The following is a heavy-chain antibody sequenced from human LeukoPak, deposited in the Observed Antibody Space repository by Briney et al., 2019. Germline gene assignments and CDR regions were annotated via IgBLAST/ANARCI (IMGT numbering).Heavy chain of an antibody. V-gene: IGHV3-72*01. J-gene: IGHJ4*02. CDR1: GFTFSDHY. CDR3: ARVRSGSLDY. CDR2: TRNKANSSTT. Sequence: HPGGSLRLSCAASGFTFSDHYMDWVRQAPGKGLEWVGRTRNKANSSTTEYAASVKGRFTISRDDSKNSLYLQMNSLKTEDTAVYYCARVRSGSLDYWGQGTLVTVSS. D-gene: IGHD1-26*01.